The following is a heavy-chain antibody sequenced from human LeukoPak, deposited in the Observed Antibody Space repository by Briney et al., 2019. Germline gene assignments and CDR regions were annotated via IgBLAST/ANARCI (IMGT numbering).Heavy chain of an antibody. J-gene: IGHJ4*02. CDR3: ARVRLGRVVPAAIVDY. Sequence: SETLSLTCTVSGGSISSGGYYWSWIRQHPGKGLEWIGYIYYSGSTYYNPSLKSRVTISVDTSKNQFSLKLSSVTAADTAVYYCARVRLGRVVPAAIVDYWGQGTLVIVSS. V-gene: IGHV4-31*03. D-gene: IGHD2-2*01. CDR2: IYYSGST. CDR1: GGSISSGGYY.